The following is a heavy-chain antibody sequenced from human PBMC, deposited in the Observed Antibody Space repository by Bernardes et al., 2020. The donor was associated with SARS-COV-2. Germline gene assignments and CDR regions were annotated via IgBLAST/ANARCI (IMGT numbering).Heavy chain of an antibody. Sequence: GGSLRLSCAASGFSFRSYAMSWVRQAPGKGLEWVSTVGGRTDFTHYADSVKGRFTISRVNPENTLYLEMNSLRAEETAVYYCAKDGVIVVGRYFYYLGVWGQGSTVTVCS. J-gene: IGHJ6*02. D-gene: IGHD3-22*01. CDR2: VGGRTDFT. V-gene: IGHV3-23*01. CDR3: AKDGVIVVGRYFYYLGV. CDR1: GFSFRSYA.